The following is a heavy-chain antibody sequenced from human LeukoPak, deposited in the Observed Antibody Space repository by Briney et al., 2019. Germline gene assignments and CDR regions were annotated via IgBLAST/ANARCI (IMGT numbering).Heavy chain of an antibody. Sequence: PGGSLRLSCAASGFTFDDYAMHWVRHAPGKGLEWVSGISWNSGSIGYADSVKGRFTISRDNAKNTLYLQMNSLRAEDTAVYHCTRGNYYAMDVWGQGTTVTVSS. CDR1: GFTFDDYA. J-gene: IGHJ6*02. CDR2: ISWNSGSI. CDR3: TRGNYYAMDV. V-gene: IGHV3-9*01.